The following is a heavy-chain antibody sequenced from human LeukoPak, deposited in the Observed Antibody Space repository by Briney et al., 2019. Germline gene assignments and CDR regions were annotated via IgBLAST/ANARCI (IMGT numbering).Heavy chain of an antibody. CDR1: GFIFSSHW. J-gene: IGHJ4*02. CDR3: ARDSGWGRLDY. CDR2: VSTGSNYI. Sequence: GGSLRLSCAASGFIFSSHWMHWVRQAPGKGLVWVSSVSTGSNYIYYADSVKGRFTISRDNDKNSLYLQMNSLRVEDTAVYYCARDSGWGRLDYWGQGTLVTVSS. V-gene: IGHV3-21*01. D-gene: IGHD6-19*01.